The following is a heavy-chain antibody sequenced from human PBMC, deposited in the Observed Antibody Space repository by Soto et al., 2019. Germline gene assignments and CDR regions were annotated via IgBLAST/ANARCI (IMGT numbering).Heavy chain of an antibody. D-gene: IGHD2-15*01. J-gene: IGHJ4*02. CDR3: ARDPPDCSGGSCWFDY. CDR2: ISAYNGNT. V-gene: IGHV1-18*01. Sequence: ASVKVSCKASGYTFTSYCISWVRQAPGQGLEWMGWISAYNGNTNYAQKLQGRVTMTTDTSTSTAYMELRSLRSDDTAVYYCARDPPDCSGGSCWFDYWGQGTLVTVS. CDR1: GYTFTSYC.